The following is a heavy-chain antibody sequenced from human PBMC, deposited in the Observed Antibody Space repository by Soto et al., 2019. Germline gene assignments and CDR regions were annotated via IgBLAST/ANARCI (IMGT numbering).Heavy chain of an antibody. CDR3: ARGLRLLSQGGLDV. J-gene: IGHJ6*01. CDR1: GYPFTSYG. V-gene: IGHV1-18*01. Sequence: ASVKVSSKASGYPFTSYGISWVRQAPGHGHEWMGWFSAYNVNTNYAQKLQGRVTMTTDTSTSTAYMELWSLRSDDTAVYYCARGLRLLSQGGLDVWGQVPTVTV. D-gene: IGHD3-3*01. CDR2: FSAYNVNT.